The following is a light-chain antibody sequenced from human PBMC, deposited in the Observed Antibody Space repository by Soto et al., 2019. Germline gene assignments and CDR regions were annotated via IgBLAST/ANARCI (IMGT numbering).Light chain of an antibody. J-gene: IGLJ2*01. V-gene: IGLV2-23*02. CDR3: CSYAGSSTFRV. CDR1: SSDVGSYNL. Sequence: QSVLTQPASVSGSPGQSITISCTGTSSDVGSYNLVSWYQQHPGKAPKLMIYEVSKRPSGVSNRFSGSKSGNTASLTISGLQAEDEADYYCCSYAGSSTFRVFGGGTQLPVL. CDR2: EVS.